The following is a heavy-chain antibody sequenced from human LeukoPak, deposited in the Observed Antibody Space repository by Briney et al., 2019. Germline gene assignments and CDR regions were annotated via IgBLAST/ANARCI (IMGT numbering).Heavy chain of an antibody. CDR2: IYHSGST. CDR3: ARGHMITFGGVIDNNWFDP. V-gene: IGHV4-30-2*01. J-gene: IGHJ5*02. Sequence: SQTLSLTCAVSGGSISSGGYSWSWIRQPPGKGLEWIGYIYHSGSTYYNPSLKSRVTISVDRSKNQFSLKLSSVTAPDTAVYYCARGHMITFGGVIDNNWFDPWGQGTLVTVSS. CDR1: GGSISSGGYS. D-gene: IGHD3-16*02.